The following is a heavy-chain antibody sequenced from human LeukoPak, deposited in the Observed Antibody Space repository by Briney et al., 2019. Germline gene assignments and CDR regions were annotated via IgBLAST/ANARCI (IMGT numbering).Heavy chain of an antibody. CDR1: GFTFDDYA. CDR3: SKDREGSGWYYFDY. J-gene: IGHJ4*02. CDR2: ISWNSGSI. V-gene: IGHV3-9*01. D-gene: IGHD6-19*01. Sequence: GGSLRLSCAASGFTFDDYAMHWVRQAPGKGLEWVSGISWNSGSIGYADSVKGRFTISRDNSKNTLYLQMNSLRAEDTGVYYCSKDREGSGWYYFDYWGQGTLVTVTS.